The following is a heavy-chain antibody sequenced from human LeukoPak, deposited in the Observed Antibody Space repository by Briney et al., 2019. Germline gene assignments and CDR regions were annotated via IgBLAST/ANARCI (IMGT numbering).Heavy chain of an antibody. D-gene: IGHD3-16*01. CDR2: IYSCGST. CDR1: GFTVSSNY. Sequence: PGGSLRLSCAASGFTVSSNYMSWVRQAPGKGLEWVSVIYSCGSTNYADSVKGRITISRDNSKNTLYLQMNSLRAEDTAVYYCARGGRYYYYYYMDVWGKGTTVTISS. J-gene: IGHJ6*03. CDR3: ARGGRYYYYYYMDV. V-gene: IGHV3-66*01.